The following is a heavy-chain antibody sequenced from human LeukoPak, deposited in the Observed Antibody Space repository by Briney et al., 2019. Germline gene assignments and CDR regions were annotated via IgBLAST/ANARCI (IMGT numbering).Heavy chain of an antibody. CDR2: ISAYNGKT. V-gene: IGHV1-18*01. J-gene: IGHJ4*02. CDR3: AVGAAYCGGGCPRLYY. D-gene: IGHD2-21*02. Sequence: ASVKVSCKASGYTFTSYGISWVRQAPGQGLEWMGWISAYNGKTNYAQKLQGRVTMTTDTSTSTAYMELRSLRSDDTAVYYCAVGAAYCGGGCPRLYYWGQGTLVTVSS. CDR1: GYTFTSYG.